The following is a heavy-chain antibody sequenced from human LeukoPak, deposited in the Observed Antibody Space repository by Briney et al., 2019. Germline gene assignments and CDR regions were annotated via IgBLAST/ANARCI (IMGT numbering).Heavy chain of an antibody. D-gene: IGHD2-21*02. CDR1: GGSISSSSYY. CDR2: IYYSGST. CDR3: ARLRGVVTAV. V-gene: IGHV4-39*01. J-gene: IGHJ4*02. Sequence: SETLSLTCTVSGGSISSSSYYWGWIRQPPGKGLEWIGSIYYSGSTYYTPSLKSRVTISVDTSKNQFSLKLSSVTAADTAVYYCARLRGVVTAVWGQGTLVTVSS.